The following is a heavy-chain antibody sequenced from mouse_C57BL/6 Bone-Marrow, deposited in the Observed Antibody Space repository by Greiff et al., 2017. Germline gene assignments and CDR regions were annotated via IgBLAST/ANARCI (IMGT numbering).Heavy chain of an antibody. CDR1: GFTFSSYA. Sequence: EVKLMESGGGLVKPGGSLKLSCAASGFTFSSYAMSWVRQTPEKRLEWVATISDGGSYTNYPDNVKGRFTISRDNAKNNLYLQMSHLKSEVTAMYYCARDNYGSKGYWGQGTTLTVSS. CDR2: ISDGGSYT. V-gene: IGHV5-4*01. CDR3: ARDNYGSKGY. J-gene: IGHJ2*01. D-gene: IGHD1-1*01.